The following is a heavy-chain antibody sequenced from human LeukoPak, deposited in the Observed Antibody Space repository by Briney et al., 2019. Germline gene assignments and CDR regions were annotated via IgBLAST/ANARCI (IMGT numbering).Heavy chain of an antibody. D-gene: IGHD3-22*01. CDR3: AREGRGYYGDFDY. CDR1: GFIFSDHD. CDR2: ISRSGTTK. J-gene: IGHJ4*02. Sequence: PGGSLRLSCAASGFIFSDHDMDWIRQAPGKGLEWISYISRSGTTKYYADSVKGRFTISRDNADNSLYLHLNSLRAEDTAVYYCAREGRGYYGDFDYWGQGTLVTVSS. V-gene: IGHV3-11*01.